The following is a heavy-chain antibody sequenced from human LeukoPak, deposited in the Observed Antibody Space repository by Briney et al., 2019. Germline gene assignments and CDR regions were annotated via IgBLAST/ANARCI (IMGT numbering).Heavy chain of an antibody. CDR3: ARAYSRSYSHFDD. CDR1: GGSFSGYY. D-gene: IGHD1-26*01. Sequence: SETLSLTCAVYGGSFSGYYWSWIRQPPGKGLEWIGEINHSGSTNYNPSLKGRVTISVDTSKNQFSLRLSSVTAAVTAMYFCARAYSRSYSHFDDWGQGTLVTVSS. V-gene: IGHV4-34*01. J-gene: IGHJ4*02. CDR2: INHSGST.